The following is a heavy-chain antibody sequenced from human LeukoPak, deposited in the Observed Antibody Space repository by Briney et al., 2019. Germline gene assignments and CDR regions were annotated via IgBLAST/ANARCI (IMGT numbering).Heavy chain of an antibody. CDR2: ISSSGSTI. J-gene: IGHJ4*02. CDR3: YWIAARPGAAVDY. CDR1: GFTFSSYE. D-gene: IGHD6-6*01. Sequence: GGSLRLSCAASGFTFSSYEMNWVRQAPGKGLEWVSYISSSGSTIYYADSVKGRFTISRDNAKNSLYLQMNSLRAEDTAVYYCYWIAARPGAAVDYWGQGTLVTVSS. V-gene: IGHV3-48*03.